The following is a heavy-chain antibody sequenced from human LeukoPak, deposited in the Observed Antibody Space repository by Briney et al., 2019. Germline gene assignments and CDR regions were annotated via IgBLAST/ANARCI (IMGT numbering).Heavy chain of an antibody. CDR1: GFTFSSYA. CDR2: ISYDGSNK. D-gene: IGHD3-22*01. V-gene: IGHV3-30-3*01. J-gene: IGHJ4*02. Sequence: GRSLRLSCAASGFTFSSYAMHWVRQAPGKGLEWVAVISYDGSNKYYADSVKGRFTISRDNSKNTLYLQMNSLRAEDTAVYYCARDKRWDYYDSSGYFDYGGQGTLVTVSS. CDR3: ARDKRWDYYDSSGYFDY.